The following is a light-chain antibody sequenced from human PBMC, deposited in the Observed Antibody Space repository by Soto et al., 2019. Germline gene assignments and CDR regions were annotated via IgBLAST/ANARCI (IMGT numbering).Light chain of an antibody. V-gene: IGLV2-11*01. CDR1: SSDVGAYKW. Sequence: QSALTQPRSVSGSPGQSVTISCAGTSSDVGAYKWVSWYQQHPGKVPKLIIYDVTRRPSGVPDRFSGSKSGNTASLTISGLQADDEADYYCCSYAGSYTVVFGGGTKLTVL. CDR2: DVT. CDR3: CSYAGSYTVV. J-gene: IGLJ3*02.